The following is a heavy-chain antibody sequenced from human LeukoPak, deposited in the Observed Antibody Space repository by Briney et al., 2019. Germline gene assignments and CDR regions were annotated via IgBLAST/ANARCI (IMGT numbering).Heavy chain of an antibody. CDR3: ARAVGGSSDY. J-gene: IGHJ4*02. D-gene: IGHD6-6*01. CDR1: GGSTSRGDYY. Sequence: PSETLSLTRTVSGGSTSRGDYYWSSIRPPPRKGLEWIGYIYYSGSTYYNPSPKSRVTISVDTSKNQFSLKLSSVTAADTAVYYCARAVGGSSDYWGQGTLVSVSS. CDR2: IYYSGST. V-gene: IGHV4-30-4*08.